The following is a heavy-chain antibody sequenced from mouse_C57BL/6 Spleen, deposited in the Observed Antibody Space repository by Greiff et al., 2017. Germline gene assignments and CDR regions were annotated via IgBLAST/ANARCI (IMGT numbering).Heavy chain of an antibody. CDR2: INPSNGGT. CDR3: ARPYGNPAWFAY. Sequence: QVQLQQPGTELVTPGASVTLSCTASGYTFTSYWVHWVKQGPGQGLEWLGNINPSNGGTNYNEKFKSKATLTVDKSSSTAYMPLSRLTSEDSAVYYCARPYGNPAWFAYWGQGTLVTVSA. V-gene: IGHV1-53*01. D-gene: IGHD2-1*01. CDR1: GYTFTSYW. J-gene: IGHJ3*01.